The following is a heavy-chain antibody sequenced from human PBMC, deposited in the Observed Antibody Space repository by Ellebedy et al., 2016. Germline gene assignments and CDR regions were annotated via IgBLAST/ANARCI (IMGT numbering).Heavy chain of an antibody. CDR1: GGSFSGYY. J-gene: IGHJ4*02. D-gene: IGHD2-15*01. Sequence: SETLSLXXAVYGGSFSGYYWSWIRQPPGKGLEWIGEINHSGSTNYNPSLKSRVTISVDTSKNQFSLKLSSVTAADTAVYYCAREFLYCSGGSCYGGYFDYWGQGTLVTVSS. CDR3: AREFLYCSGGSCYGGYFDY. CDR2: INHSGST. V-gene: IGHV4-34*01.